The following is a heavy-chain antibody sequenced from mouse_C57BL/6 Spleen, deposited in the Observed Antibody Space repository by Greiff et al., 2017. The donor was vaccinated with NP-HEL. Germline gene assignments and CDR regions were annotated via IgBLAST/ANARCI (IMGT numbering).Heavy chain of an antibody. V-gene: IGHV1-7*01. Sequence: VQLQQSGAELAKPGASVKLSCKASGYTFTSYWMHWVKQRPGQGLEWIGYINPSSGYIKYTQKFKDKSTLTADKSSSTAYMQLSSLTYEDSAVYYCARNYDYRWFFAYWGQGTLVTVSA. CDR3: ARNYDYRWFFAY. D-gene: IGHD2-4*01. CDR2: INPSSGYI. CDR1: GYTFTSYW. J-gene: IGHJ3*01.